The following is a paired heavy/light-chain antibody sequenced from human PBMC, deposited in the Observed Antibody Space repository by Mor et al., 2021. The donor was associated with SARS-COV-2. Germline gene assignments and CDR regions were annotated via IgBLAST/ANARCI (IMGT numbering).Light chain of an antibody. J-gene: IGLJ3*02. CDR2: GNS. Sequence: QSVLTQPPSVSGAPGQRVTISCTGSSSNIGGGYDVHWYQQFPGMAPKLLIYGNSNRPSGVSDRFSGSKSGTSASLAVTGLQAEDEADYYCQSYDSSLSVWVFGGGTKLTVL. CDR3: QSYDSSLSVWV. V-gene: IGLV1-40*01. CDR1: SSNIGGGYD.
Heavy chain of an antibody. CDR2: ISYDGSNK. J-gene: IGHJ4*02. V-gene: IGHV3-30*15. CDR1: GFTLSGYA. CDR3: ARDISGYGYFDY. Sequence: QVQLVESGGGVVQPGRSLRLSCVVSGFTLSGYAMHWVRQAPGKGPEWVAIISYDGSNKLYADSVRGRFTISRDNSKNTLYVQMSSLRAEDTAVYYCARDISGYGYFDYWGQGTLVTVSA. D-gene: IGHD5-12*01.